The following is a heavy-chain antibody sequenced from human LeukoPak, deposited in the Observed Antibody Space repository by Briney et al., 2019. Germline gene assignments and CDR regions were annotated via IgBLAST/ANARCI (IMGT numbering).Heavy chain of an antibody. CDR1: GFTFSSYW. J-gene: IGHJ3*02. CDR3: AKDIWDNPSGAFDI. CDR2: IKQDGSEK. V-gene: IGHV3-7*03. Sequence: GGSLRLSCAASGFTFSSYWMSWVRQAPGKGLEWVANIKQDGSEKYYVDSVKGRFTISRDNAKNSLYLQMNSLRAEDTALYYCAKDIWDNPSGAFDIWGQGTMVTVSS. D-gene: IGHD1-14*01.